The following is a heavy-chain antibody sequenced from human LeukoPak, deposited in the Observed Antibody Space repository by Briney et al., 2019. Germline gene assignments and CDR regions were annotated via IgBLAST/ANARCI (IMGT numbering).Heavy chain of an antibody. CDR2: ISSSSSTI. CDR1: GFTFSSYS. CDR3: ARDTPFGGY. J-gene: IGHJ4*02. D-gene: IGHD3-16*01. Sequence: GGSRRLSWAASGFTFSSYSMNWFRKAPGKGLEWVSYISSSSSTIYYADSVRGRFTISRDNAKNSLYLQMNSLRAEDTAMYYCARDTPFGGYWGQGTLVTVSS. V-gene: IGHV3-48*01.